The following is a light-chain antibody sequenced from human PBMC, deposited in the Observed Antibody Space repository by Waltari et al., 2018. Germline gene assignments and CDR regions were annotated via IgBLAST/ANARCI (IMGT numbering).Light chain of an antibody. CDR1: QSVSNF. CDR2: DAS. V-gene: IGKV3-20*01. CDR3: QQYYETPVS. J-gene: IGKJ2*03. Sequence: EVVLTHSPGTLSLSPGDRATLSCRASQSVSNFLAWYQQKPGQAPRLLIYDASNRATGIPDRVSGSGCGTDFTLTISRLEPEDFAVYYCQQYYETPVSFGQGTKMEIK.